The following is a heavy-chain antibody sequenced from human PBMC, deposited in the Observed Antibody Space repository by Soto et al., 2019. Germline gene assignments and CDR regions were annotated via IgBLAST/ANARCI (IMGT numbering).Heavy chain of an antibody. CDR1: GGSISSYY. CDR3: ARDCRTTMVRGVISNCYYYGMDV. Sequence: PSETLSLTCTVSGGSISSYYWSWIRQPPGKGLEWIGYIYYSGSTNYNPSPKSRVTISVDTSKNQLSLKLSSLTAADTAVYYCARDCRTTMVRGVISNCYYYGMDVWGQGTTVTVSS. J-gene: IGHJ6*02. D-gene: IGHD3-10*01. CDR2: IYYSGST. V-gene: IGHV4-59*01.